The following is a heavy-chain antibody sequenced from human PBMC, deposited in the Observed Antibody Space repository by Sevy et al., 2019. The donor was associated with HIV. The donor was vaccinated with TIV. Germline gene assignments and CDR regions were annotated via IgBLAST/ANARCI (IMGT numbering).Heavy chain of an antibody. J-gene: IGHJ4*02. CDR3: AIDHRRDGMIVVPFEK. V-gene: IGHV3-15*01. D-gene: IGHD3-22*01. CDR1: GLSFSNAW. Sequence: GESLRLSCAASGLSFSNAWMAWVRQAPGKGLERVGRIRSETGGGTTDFAAFAKGKFTISRDDPKNTLYLQMNSLKTEDTAVYYCAIDHRRDGMIVVPFEKWGLGTLVTVSS. CDR2: IRSETGGGTT.